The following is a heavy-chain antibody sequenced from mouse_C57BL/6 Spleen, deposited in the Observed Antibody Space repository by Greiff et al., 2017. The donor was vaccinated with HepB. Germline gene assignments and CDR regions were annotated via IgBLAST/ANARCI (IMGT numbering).Heavy chain of an antibody. Sequence: EVKLVESGGDLVKPGGSLKLSCAASGFTFSSYGMSWVRQTPDKRLEWVATISSGGSYTYYPDSVKGRFTISRDNAKNTLYLQMSSLKSEDTAMYYWARDSSGYYAMDYWGQGTSVTVSS. D-gene: IGHD3-2*02. J-gene: IGHJ4*01. CDR2: ISSGGSYT. CDR3: ARDSSGYYAMDY. V-gene: IGHV5-6*01. CDR1: GFTFSSYG.